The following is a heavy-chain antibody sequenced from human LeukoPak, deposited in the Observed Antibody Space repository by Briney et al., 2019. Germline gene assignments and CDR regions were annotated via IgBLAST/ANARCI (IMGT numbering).Heavy chain of an antibody. CDR1: GGSISSSSYY. J-gene: IGHJ5*02. D-gene: IGHD3-9*01. CDR2: IYYSGST. Sequence: PSETLSLTCTVSGGSISSSSYYWGWIRQPPGKGLEWIGSIYYSGSTYYNPSLKSRVTISVDTSKNQFSLKLSSVTAADTAVYYCATKPPRYDILTGYYIGSPVNWFDPWGQGTLVTVSS. CDR3: ATKPPRYDILTGYYIGSPVNWFDP. V-gene: IGHV4-39*01.